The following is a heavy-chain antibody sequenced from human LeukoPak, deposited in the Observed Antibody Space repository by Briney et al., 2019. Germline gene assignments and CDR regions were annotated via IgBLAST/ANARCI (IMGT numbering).Heavy chain of an antibody. Sequence: ASVKVSCKASGYTFTSYYMHWVRQAPGQGLEWMGIINPSGDSTSYAQKFQGRVTMTRDTSTSTVYMELSSLRSEDTAVYYCARGSLFYDSSGYYPDAFDIWGQGTMVTVSS. CDR2: INPSGDST. CDR3: ARGSLFYDSSGYYPDAFDI. CDR1: GYTFTSYY. J-gene: IGHJ3*02. V-gene: IGHV1-46*03. D-gene: IGHD3-22*01.